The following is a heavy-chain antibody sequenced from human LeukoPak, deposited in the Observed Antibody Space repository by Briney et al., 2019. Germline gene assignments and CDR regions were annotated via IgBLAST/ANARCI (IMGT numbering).Heavy chain of an antibody. CDR2: ISYSGNT. J-gene: IGHJ3*02. D-gene: IGHD2-21*02. CDR3: SRDVLVTSSPDAFDI. V-gene: IGHV4-31*03. Sequence: SETLSLTCTVSGDSISSAGYSWTWIRQPPGKGRQWFGYISYSGNTYYSPSLKSRVSISLDASKNQFSLKSTSVTAADTATYFCSRDVLVTSSPDAFDIWGQGTMVTVSS. CDR1: GDSISSAGYS.